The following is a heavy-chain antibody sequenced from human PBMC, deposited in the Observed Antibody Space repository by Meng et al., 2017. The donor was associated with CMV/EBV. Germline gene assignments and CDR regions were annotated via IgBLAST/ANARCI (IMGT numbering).Heavy chain of an antibody. D-gene: IGHD2-2*01. Sequence: GSLRLSCAVYGGSFSGYYWSWIRQPPGKGLEWIGEINHSGSTNYNPSLKSRVTISVDTSKNQFSLKLSSVTAADTAVYYCATRVVVPAAIEAFEDYWGQGTLVTVSS. CDR3: ATRVVVPAAIEAFEDY. J-gene: IGHJ4*02. CDR1: GGSFSGYY. CDR2: INHSGST. V-gene: IGHV4-34*01.